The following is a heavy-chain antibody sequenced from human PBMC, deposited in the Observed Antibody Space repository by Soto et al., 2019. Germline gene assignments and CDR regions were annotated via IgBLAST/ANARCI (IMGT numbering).Heavy chain of an antibody. V-gene: IGHV4-59*01. CDR3: AREGGYCSSTSCPRAGYFDY. D-gene: IGHD2-2*01. CDR2: IYYSGST. Sequence: SETLSLTCTVSGGSISSYYWSWIRQPPGKGLEWIGYIYYSGSTNYNPSLKSRVTISVDTSKNQFSLKLSSVTAADTAVYYCAREGGYCSSTSCPRAGYFDYWGQGTLVTVSS. CDR1: GGSISSYY. J-gene: IGHJ4*02.